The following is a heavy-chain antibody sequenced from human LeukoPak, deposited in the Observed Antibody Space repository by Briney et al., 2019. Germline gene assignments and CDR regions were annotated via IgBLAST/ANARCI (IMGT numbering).Heavy chain of an antibody. J-gene: IGHJ4*02. CDR2: ISTVNGKT. V-gene: IGHV1-3*04. D-gene: IGHD3-22*01. CDR3: ARDRGYSYYYDTSGYFDF. CDR1: GYTFTNHL. Sequence: ASVKVSCKASGYTFTNHLVHWVGQAPGQRLEWMGWISTVNGKTKYSQKFQGRVTFTRDTSADTAYMELSSLSSEDTAVYYCARDRGYSYYYDTSGYFDFWGQGTLVTVSS.